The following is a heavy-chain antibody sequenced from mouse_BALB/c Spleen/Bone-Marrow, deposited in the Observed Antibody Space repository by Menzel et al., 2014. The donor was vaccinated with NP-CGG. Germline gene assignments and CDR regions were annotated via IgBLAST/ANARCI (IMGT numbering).Heavy chain of an antibody. CDR1: GYTFTSYW. CDR3: ALYYYSSLDY. J-gene: IGHJ2*01. Sequence: QVQLKQSGAELVKPGASVKLSCKASGYTFTSYWMHWVQQRPGQGLEWIGEINPSNGRTNYNEKFKSKTTLTVDKSSSTAYMHRSNLTSEDSAVCYCALYYYSSLDYWGQGTTLTVSS. D-gene: IGHD1-1*01. CDR2: INPSNGRT. V-gene: IGHV1S81*02.